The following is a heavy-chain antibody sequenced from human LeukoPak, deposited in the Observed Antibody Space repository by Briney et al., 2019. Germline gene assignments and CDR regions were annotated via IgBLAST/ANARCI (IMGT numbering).Heavy chain of an antibody. J-gene: IGHJ4*02. Sequence: GSLRLSCAASGFTFSSYSMNWVRQPPGKGLEWIGEINHSGSTNYNPSLKSRVTISVDTSKNQFSLKLSSVTAADTAVYYCAGAYAYGDYVRKIGGRLNFDYWGQGTLVTVSS. CDR1: GFTFSSYS. CDR2: INHSGST. V-gene: IGHV4-34*01. CDR3: AGAYAYGDYVRKIGGRLNFDY. D-gene: IGHD4-17*01.